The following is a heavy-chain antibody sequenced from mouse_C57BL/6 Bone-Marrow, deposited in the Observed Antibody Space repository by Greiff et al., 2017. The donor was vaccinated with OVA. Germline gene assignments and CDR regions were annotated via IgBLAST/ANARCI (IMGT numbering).Heavy chain of an antibody. J-gene: IGHJ3*01. D-gene: IGHD2-13*01. CDR3: TRSKDDGDSPFAY. CDR1: GYTFTSYW. CDR2: IYPGNSDT. V-gene: IGHV1-5*01. Sequence: EVKLMESGTVLARPGASVKLSCTTSGYTFTSYWMHWVKQRPGQGLEWIGAIYPGNSDTSYNQTFKGQAKLTAVTSASTAYMELSSLTNEDSAVYYCTRSKDDGDSPFAYWGQGTLVTVSA.